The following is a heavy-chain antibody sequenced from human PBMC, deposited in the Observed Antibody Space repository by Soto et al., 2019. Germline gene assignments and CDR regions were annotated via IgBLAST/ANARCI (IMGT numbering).Heavy chain of an antibody. J-gene: IGHJ4*02. V-gene: IGHV4-34*01. CDR2: INHSGST. Sequence: PSETLSLTCAVYGGSFSGYYWSWIRQPPGKGLEWIGEINHSGSTNYNPSLKSRVTISVDTSKNQFSLKLSSVTAADTAVYYCARDLVAATAEYDYWGQGTLVTVSS. CDR1: GGSFSGYY. D-gene: IGHD2-15*01. CDR3: ARDLVAATAEYDY.